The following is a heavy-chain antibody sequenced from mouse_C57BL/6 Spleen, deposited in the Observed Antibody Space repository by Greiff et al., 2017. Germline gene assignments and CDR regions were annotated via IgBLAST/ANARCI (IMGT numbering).Heavy chain of an antibody. CDR1: GYTFTSYG. J-gene: IGHJ4*01. CDR2: IYPRSGNT. CDR3: ARYNYGSSNAMDY. V-gene: IGHV1-81*01. D-gene: IGHD1-1*01. Sequence: QVQLKQSGAELARPGASVKLSCKASGYTFTSYGISWVKQRTGQGLEWIGEIYPRSGNTYYNEKFKGKATLTADKSSSTAYMELRSLTSEDSAVYFCARYNYGSSNAMDYWGQGTSVTVSS.